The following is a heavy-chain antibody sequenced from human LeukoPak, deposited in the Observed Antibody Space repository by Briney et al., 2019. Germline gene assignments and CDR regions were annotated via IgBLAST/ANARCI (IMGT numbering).Heavy chain of an antibody. Sequence: SETLSLTCIVSGGSISSSAYYWGWIRQPPGKGLEWIGSVYYSGSTYYNPSLKSRVTISIDTSKNQFSLKLRSVTAADTAVYYCARTYYYGSGSSNFDYWGQGSLVTVSS. J-gene: IGHJ4*02. CDR1: GGSISSSAYY. CDR3: ARTYYYGSGSSNFDY. CDR2: VYYSGST. V-gene: IGHV4-39*01. D-gene: IGHD3-10*01.